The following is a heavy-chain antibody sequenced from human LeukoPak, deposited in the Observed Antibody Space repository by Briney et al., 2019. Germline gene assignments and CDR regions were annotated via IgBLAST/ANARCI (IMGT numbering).Heavy chain of an antibody. D-gene: IGHD1-26*01. Sequence: SETLSLTCTVSGGSISSYNWSWIRKPAGKGLEWIGRIYSSGSTNYNPSLKSRVTMSVDTSKNQFSLKLSSVTAADTAVYYCASYSGSYAYYGYRGQGTLVTVSS. CDR2: IYSSGST. CDR1: GGSISSYN. CDR3: ASYSGSYAYYGY. J-gene: IGHJ4*02. V-gene: IGHV4-4*07.